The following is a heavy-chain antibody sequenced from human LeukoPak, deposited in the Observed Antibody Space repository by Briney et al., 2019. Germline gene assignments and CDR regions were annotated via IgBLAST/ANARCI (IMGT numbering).Heavy chain of an antibody. V-gene: IGHV3-21*01. CDR2: ISSSSSYI. J-gene: IGHJ3*02. CDR3: ARDLRRYDILTGYYMGGAFDI. CDR1: GFTFNTFN. Sequence: GGSLRLSCAASGFTFNTFNMNWVRQAPGKGLEWVSSISSSSSYIYYADSVKGRFTISRDNAKNSLYLQMNSLRAEDTAVYYCARDLRRYDILTGYYMGGAFDIWGQGTMVTVSS. D-gene: IGHD3-9*01.